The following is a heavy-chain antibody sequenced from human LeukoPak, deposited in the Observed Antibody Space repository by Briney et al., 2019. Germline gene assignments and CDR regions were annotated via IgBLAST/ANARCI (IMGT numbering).Heavy chain of an antibody. CDR2: ISGSGGST. J-gene: IGHJ4*02. Sequence: PGGSLRLSCPASGFTFSSYAMSWVRQAPGKGLEWVSAISGSGGSTYYADSVKGRFTISRDNSKNTLYLQMNSLRAEDTAVYYCAKGIGSTSYRQYYFDYWGQGTLVTVSS. CDR3: AKGIGSTSYRQYYFDY. V-gene: IGHV3-23*01. CDR1: GFTFSSYA. D-gene: IGHD2-2*01.